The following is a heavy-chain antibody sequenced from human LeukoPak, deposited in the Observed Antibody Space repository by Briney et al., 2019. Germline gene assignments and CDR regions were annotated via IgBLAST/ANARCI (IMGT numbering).Heavy chain of an antibody. Sequence: ASVKVSCKASGYTFTSYGISWVRQAPGQGLEWMGWISAYNGNTNYAQELQGRVTMTTDTSTSTAYMELRSLRSDDTAVYYCARPRIAAAGAFDASDIWGQGTMVTVSS. J-gene: IGHJ3*02. CDR3: ARPRIAAAGAFDASDI. D-gene: IGHD6-13*01. CDR1: GYTFTSYG. CDR2: ISAYNGNT. V-gene: IGHV1-18*04.